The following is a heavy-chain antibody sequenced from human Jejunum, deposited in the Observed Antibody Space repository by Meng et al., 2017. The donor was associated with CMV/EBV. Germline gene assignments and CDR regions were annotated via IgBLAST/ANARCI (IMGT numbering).Heavy chain of an antibody. J-gene: IGHJ4*02. CDR2: INSNSGGT. CDR3: ARSLGWYADY. CDR1: GYTFADYY. V-gene: IGHV1-2*06. Sequence: QGHLVQSGAEVKKSGASVRASCKASGYTFADYYIHWVRQAPGQGLEWMGRINSNSGGTRFAQNFQGRVTVTRDTSISTVYMDLNSLRSDDTAVYYCARSLGWYADYWGREPWSPSPQ. D-gene: IGHD6-19*01.